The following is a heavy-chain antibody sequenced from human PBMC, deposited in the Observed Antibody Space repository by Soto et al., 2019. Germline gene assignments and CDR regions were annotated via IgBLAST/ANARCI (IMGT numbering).Heavy chain of an antibody. CDR3: ARDQAGGYYDSSGYYFDY. Sequence: GGSLRLSCAASGFTFSSYSMYWVRQAPGKGLEWVSYISSSSSTIYYADSVKGRFTISRDNAKNSLYLQMNSLRDEDTAVYYCARDQAGGYYDSSGYYFDYWGQGTLVTVSS. V-gene: IGHV3-48*02. D-gene: IGHD3-22*01. J-gene: IGHJ4*02. CDR2: ISSSSSTI. CDR1: GFTFSSYS.